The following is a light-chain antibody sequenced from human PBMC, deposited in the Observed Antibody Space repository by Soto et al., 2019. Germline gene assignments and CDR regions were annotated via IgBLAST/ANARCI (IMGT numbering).Light chain of an antibody. J-gene: IGLJ2*01. Sequence: QSALTQPASVSGSPGQSITISCTGTSSDVGGYNYVSWYQQHPGKAPKLMIFEVTNRPSGVSNRFSGSKSGNTASLTIFGLQAEDEADYYCSSYTSSSVLFGGGTKLTVL. CDR1: SSDVGGYNY. CDR3: SSYTSSSVL. CDR2: EVT. V-gene: IGLV2-14*01.